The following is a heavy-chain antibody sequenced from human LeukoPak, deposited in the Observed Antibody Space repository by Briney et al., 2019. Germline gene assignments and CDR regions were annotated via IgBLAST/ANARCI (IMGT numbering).Heavy chain of an antibody. CDR3: ARDSIGDYDFWSGYYTGIAFDI. D-gene: IGHD3-3*01. V-gene: IGHV4-4*07. CDR2: IYTSGST. Sequence: SETLSLTCTVSGGSISSYYWSWIRQPAGKGLEWIGRIYTSGSTNYNPSLKSRVTMSVDTSKNQFSLKLSSVTAADTAVYYCARDSIGDYDFWSGYYTGIAFDIWGQGTMVTVSS. J-gene: IGHJ3*02. CDR1: GGSISSYY.